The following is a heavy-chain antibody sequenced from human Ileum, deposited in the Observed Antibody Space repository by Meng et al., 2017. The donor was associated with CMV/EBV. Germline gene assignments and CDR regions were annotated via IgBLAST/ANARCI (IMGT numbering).Heavy chain of an antibody. CDR1: GGSIRDYH. V-gene: IGHV4-4*07. Sequence: QMQLQESGPGLVMPSETLSLTCSAAGGSIRDYHWTWIRKSAGKGLQWLGRLRTSGTIDHNPSFKSRVTLSIDTSKNQFSLKLTSVTAADTAVYYCGRAGARGVPVDIWGQGTLVTVSS. J-gene: IGHJ4*02. CDR2: LRTSGTI. CDR3: GRAGARGVPVDI. D-gene: IGHD3-10*01.